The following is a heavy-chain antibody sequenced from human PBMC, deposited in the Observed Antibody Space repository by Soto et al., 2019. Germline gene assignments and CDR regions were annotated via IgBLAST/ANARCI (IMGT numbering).Heavy chain of an antibody. CDR3: AKDHRTTPFDY. Sequence: PGGSLRLSCAASGFTSSSYGMHWVRQAPGKGLEWVAVISYDGSNKYYADSVKGRFTISRDNSKNTLYLQMNSLRAEDTAVYYCAKDHRTTPFDYWGKGTMVTRLL. V-gene: IGHV3-30*18. CDR2: ISYDGSNK. D-gene: IGHD1-1*01. J-gene: IGHJ4*02. CDR1: GFTSSSYG.